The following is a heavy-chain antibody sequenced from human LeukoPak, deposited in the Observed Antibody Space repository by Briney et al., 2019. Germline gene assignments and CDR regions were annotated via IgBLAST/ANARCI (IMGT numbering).Heavy chain of an antibody. J-gene: IGHJ4*02. CDR2: INPNSGDT. D-gene: IGHD5-12*01. CDR3: AKNPYEYYFDY. V-gene: IGHV1-2*02. Sequence: GASVKVSCKASGYTFTGYYMHWVRQAPGQGLEWMGWINPNSGDTNYAQKFQGRVTMTRDTSIRTAYLELSGLRSDDTDVYYCAKNPYEYYFDYWGQGTLVTVSS. CDR1: GYTFTGYY.